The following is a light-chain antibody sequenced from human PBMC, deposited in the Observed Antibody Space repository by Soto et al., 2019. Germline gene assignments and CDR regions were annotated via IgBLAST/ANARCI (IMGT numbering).Light chain of an antibody. CDR3: SSYTSSSNYV. J-gene: IGLJ1*01. V-gene: IGLV2-14*01. CDR2: EVS. Sequence: QSALTQAASVSGSPGQSITISCTGTSSDVGGYNYVSWYQQHPGKAPKLMIYEVSNRPSGVSNRFSGSKSGNTASLTISGLQAEDEADYYCSSYTSSSNYVFGTGTKLTVL. CDR1: SSDVGGYNY.